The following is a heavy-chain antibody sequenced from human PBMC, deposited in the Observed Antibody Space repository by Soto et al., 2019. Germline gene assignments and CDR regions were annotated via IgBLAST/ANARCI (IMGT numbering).Heavy chain of an antibody. V-gene: IGHV4-31*03. CDR2: IYYSGST. D-gene: IGHD1-1*01. CDR3: ASRPQLELYAFEI. CDR1: GGSISSGGYY. J-gene: IGHJ3*02. Sequence: QVQLQESGPGLVKPSQTLSLTCTVSGGSISSGGYYWSWIRQHPGKGLEWIGYIYYSGSTYYNPSLMTRVTISVDTSKHQFSLKLSSVTAADTAVSYCASRPQLELYAFEIWGQGTMVTVSS.